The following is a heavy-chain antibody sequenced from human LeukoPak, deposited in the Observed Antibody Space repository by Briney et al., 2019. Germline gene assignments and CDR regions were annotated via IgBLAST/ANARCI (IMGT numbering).Heavy chain of an antibody. D-gene: IGHD6-13*01. V-gene: IGHV4-4*07. J-gene: IGHJ2*01. CDR2: TYTSGST. Sequence: SETLSLTCTVSGGSISSYDWSWIRQPAGKGLEWIGRTYTSGSTNYNPSLKSRVTMSVDMSKNQFSLELSSMIAADTAVYYCARVSSSWYQDWYFDLWGRGTLVTVPS. CDR1: GGSISSYD. CDR3: ARVSSSWYQDWYFDL.